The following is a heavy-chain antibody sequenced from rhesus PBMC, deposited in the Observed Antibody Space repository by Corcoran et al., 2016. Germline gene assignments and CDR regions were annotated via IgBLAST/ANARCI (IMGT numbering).Heavy chain of an antibody. CDR2: IYGRCGST. D-gene: IGHD6-31*01. CDR3: ARRYSSGWYYYFDY. CDR1: GGSISSSNW. V-gene: IGHV4-93*01. J-gene: IGHJ4*01. Sequence: QVQLQESGPAVVKPSETLSLTCAVSGGSISSSNWWSWIRQSPGKGLEWIGGIYGRCGSTEYNPSLKSGVAISKETSKNQFALKLSSVTAADTAVYYCARRYSSGWYYYFDYWGQGVLVTVSS.